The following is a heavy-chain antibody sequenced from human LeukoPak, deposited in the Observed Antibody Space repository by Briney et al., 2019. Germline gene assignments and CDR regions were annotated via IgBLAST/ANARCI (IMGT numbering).Heavy chain of an antibody. V-gene: IGHV3-48*03. J-gene: IGHJ4*02. CDR2: ISDSGSPI. CDR3: AVFGSSFDGDFDY. CDR1: RFTLSSYE. Sequence: GGSLRLSCAASRFTLSSYEMNWVRQAPGKGLEWVSYISDSGSPIYYADSVRGRFTISRDNAKNSMYLQMNSLRAEDTAVYYCAVFGSSFDGDFDYWGQGTLVTVSS. D-gene: IGHD6-6*01.